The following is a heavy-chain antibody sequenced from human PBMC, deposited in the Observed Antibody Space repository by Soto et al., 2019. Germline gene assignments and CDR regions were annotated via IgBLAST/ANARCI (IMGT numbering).Heavy chain of an antibody. Sequence: QVQLVQSGAEVKKPGASVKVSCKTSGYTFTDYQIHWVRQAPGHGLEWMGWINPNSGGTNYALKFQGRVTMTRDTSISTAYMELSRLRSDDTAVYYCASGDDSRFYYYYYGMDVWGQGTTVTVSS. CDR3: ASGDDSRFYYYYYGMDV. J-gene: IGHJ6*02. V-gene: IGHV1-2*02. CDR2: INPNSGGT. D-gene: IGHD3-22*01. CDR1: GYTFTDYQ.